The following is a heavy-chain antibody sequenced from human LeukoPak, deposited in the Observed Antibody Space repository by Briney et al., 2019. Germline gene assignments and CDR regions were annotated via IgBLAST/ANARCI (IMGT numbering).Heavy chain of an antibody. V-gene: IGHV3-33*01. CDR1: GFTFSSYG. Sequence: PGGSLRLSCAASGFTFSSYGMHWVRQAPGKGLEWVAVIWYDGSNKYYADSVKGRFTISRDNSKNTLYLQMNSLRAEDTAVYYCARDRSVLLWFGDLTLDAFDIWGQGTMVTVSS. J-gene: IGHJ3*02. D-gene: IGHD3-10*01. CDR3: ARDRSVLLWFGDLTLDAFDI. CDR2: IWYDGSNK.